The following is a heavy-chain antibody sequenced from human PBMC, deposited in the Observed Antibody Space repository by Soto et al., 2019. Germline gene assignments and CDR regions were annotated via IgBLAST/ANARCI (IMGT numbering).Heavy chain of an antibody. CDR3: ARHFGSDLSAPGAVFDS. CDR2: ISAYNGNT. CDR1: GYLFTSYG. V-gene: IGHV1-18*01. J-gene: IGHJ4*02. D-gene: IGHD3-3*02. Sequence: GSVKVCSKASGYLFTSYGISSVRQAPGQGLEWMGWISAYNGNTNYAQNLQGRVTLTTDTSTYTAYMELRSLQSDDTAVYYCARHFGSDLSAPGAVFDSWGQGAMVTVSS.